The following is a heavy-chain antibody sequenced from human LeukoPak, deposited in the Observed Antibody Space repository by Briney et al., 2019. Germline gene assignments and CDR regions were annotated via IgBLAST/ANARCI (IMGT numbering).Heavy chain of an antibody. D-gene: IGHD2-21*02. CDR3: ARDRGAYCGGDCYLGFDY. CDR1: RFTFSSYS. J-gene: IGHJ4*01. CDR2: IAGSSGYI. V-gene: IGHV3-21*01. Sequence: PGGSLRLSCAASRFTFSSYSMNWVRQAPGKGLEWVSSIAGSSGYISYADSVKGRFTISRDNAKKSLYLQMTSLTAEDTAVYYCARDRGAYCGGDCYLGFDYWGRGTLVTVSS.